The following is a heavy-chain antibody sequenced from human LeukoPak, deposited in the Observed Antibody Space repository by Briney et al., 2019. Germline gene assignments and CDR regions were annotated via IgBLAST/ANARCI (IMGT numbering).Heavy chain of an antibody. Sequence: ASVKVSCKASGYTFTSYDINWVRQATGQGLEWMGWMNPNSGNTGYAQKFQGRVTMTRNTSISTAYMELSSLRSEDTAVYYCARGKARIQLWRGGLDYWGQGTLGTVSS. CDR3: ARGKARIQLWRGGLDY. D-gene: IGHD5-18*01. V-gene: IGHV1-8*01. J-gene: IGHJ4*02. CDR1: GYTFTSYD. CDR2: MNPNSGNT.